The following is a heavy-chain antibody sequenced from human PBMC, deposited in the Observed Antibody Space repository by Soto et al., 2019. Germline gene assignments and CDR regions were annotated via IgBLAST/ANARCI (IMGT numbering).Heavy chain of an antibody. CDR3: ARALRADYYYYGMDV. D-gene: IGHD4-17*01. CDR1: GGSISSSNW. J-gene: IGHJ6*02. CDR2: IYHSGST. V-gene: IGHV4-4*02. Sequence: SETLSLTCAVSGGSISSSNWWSWVRQPPGKGLEWIGEIYHSGSTNYNPSLKSRVTISVDKSKNQFSLKLSSVTAADTAVYYCARALRADYYYYGMDVWGQGTTVTVSS.